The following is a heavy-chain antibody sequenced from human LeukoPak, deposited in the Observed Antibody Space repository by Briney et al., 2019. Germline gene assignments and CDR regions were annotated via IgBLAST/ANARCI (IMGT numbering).Heavy chain of an antibody. D-gene: IGHD3-3*01. J-gene: IGHJ5*02. Sequence: SETLSLTCTVSGGSMSSGSYYWSWIRQPAGKGLEWIGRIFTSGSTNYNPSLKSRVTISVDTSKNQFSLKLSSVTAADTAVYYCARDRAIFGVVPGWFDPWGQGTLVTVSS. CDR3: ARDRAIFGVVPGWFDP. CDR1: GGSMSSGSYY. V-gene: IGHV4-61*02. CDR2: IFTSGST.